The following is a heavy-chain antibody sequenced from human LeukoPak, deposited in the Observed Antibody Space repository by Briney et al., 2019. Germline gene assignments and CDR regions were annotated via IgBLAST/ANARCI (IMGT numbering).Heavy chain of an antibody. Sequence: PGGSLRLSCAASGFTFSSYSMNWVRQAPGKGLEWVSSISSSSSYIYYADSVKGRFTISRDNAKNSLYLQMNSLRTEDTALYYCAKVDTAMVPDYWGQGTLVTVSS. CDR2: ISSSSSYI. CDR3: AKVDTAMVPDY. D-gene: IGHD5-18*01. CDR1: GFTFSSYS. J-gene: IGHJ4*02. V-gene: IGHV3-21*04.